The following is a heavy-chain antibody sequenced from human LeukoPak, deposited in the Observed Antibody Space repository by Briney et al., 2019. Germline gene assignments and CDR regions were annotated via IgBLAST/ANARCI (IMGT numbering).Heavy chain of an antibody. CDR2: IPIFGKA. J-gene: IGHJ4*02. Sequence: IPIFGKANYEQKFQGRVTITTDEDKSKAYMELSSLRSEDTAVYYCARTGDYVWGSYRLLDYWGQGTLVTVSS. CDR3: ARTGDYVWGSYRLLDY. D-gene: IGHD3-16*02. V-gene: IGHV1-69*05.